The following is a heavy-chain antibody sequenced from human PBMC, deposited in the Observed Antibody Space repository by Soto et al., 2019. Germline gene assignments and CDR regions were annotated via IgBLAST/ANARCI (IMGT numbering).Heavy chain of an antibody. D-gene: IGHD3-9*01. J-gene: IGHJ3*02. CDR2: ITSNGGST. Sequence: PGGSLRLSCAASGFTFSRHTMHWVRQAPGKGLDYVSAITSNGGSTYYANSVKGIFTISRDNSKNTLYLQMGSLRAEDMAVYYCARNTGYDILTGYYEVAFDIWGQGTMVTVSS. CDR3: ARNTGYDILTGYYEVAFDI. CDR1: GFTFSRHT. V-gene: IGHV3-64*01.